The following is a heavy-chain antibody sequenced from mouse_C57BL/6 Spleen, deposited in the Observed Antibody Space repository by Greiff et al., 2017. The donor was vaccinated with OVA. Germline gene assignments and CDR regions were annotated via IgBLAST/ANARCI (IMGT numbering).Heavy chain of an antibody. Sequence: QVQLQQSGPELVKPGASVKISCKASGYSFTSYYIHWVKQRPGQGLEWIGWIYPGSGNTKYNEKFKGKATLTADTSSSTAYMQLSSLTSEDSAVYYCARWDDYVFDYWGQGTTLTVSS. CDR1: GYSFTSYY. CDR3: ARWDDYVFDY. D-gene: IGHD2-4*01. J-gene: IGHJ2*01. V-gene: IGHV1-66*01. CDR2: IYPGSGNT.